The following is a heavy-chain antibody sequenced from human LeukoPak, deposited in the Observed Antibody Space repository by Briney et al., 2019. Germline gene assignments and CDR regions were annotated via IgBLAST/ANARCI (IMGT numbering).Heavy chain of an antibody. D-gene: IGHD2-15*01. J-gene: IGHJ4*02. CDR3: ASLPGGRDGSGANDY. CDR1: GGTFSSYA. Sequence: ASVKVSCKASGGTFSSYAISWVRQAPGQGLEWMGRIIPILGIANYAQKFQGRVTITADKSTSTAYMELSSLRSEDTAVYYCASLPGGRDGSGANDYWGQGTLVTVSS. V-gene: IGHV1-69*04. CDR2: IIPILGIA.